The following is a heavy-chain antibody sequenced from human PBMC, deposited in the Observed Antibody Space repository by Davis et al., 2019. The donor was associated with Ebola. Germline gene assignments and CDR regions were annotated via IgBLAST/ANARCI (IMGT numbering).Heavy chain of an antibody. V-gene: IGHV2-5*02. J-gene: IGHJ4*02. CDR2: IYWDDDK. Sequence: SGPTLVKPTQTLTLTCTFSGFSLSTSGVGVGWIRQPPGKALEWLALIYWDDDKRYSPSLKSRLTISKDTSKNQVVLTMTNMDPVDTATYYCARIVEGSGTSAFDYWGQGTLVTVSS. D-gene: IGHD3-10*01. CDR1: GFSLSTSGVG. CDR3: ARIVEGSGTSAFDY.